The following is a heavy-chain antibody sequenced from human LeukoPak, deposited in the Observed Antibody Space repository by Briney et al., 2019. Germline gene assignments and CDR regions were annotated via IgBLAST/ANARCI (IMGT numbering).Heavy chain of an antibody. Sequence: GGSLRLSCAASGFTFSNSYMSWVRQAPGKGLEWVSYISSSSSYTNSADSVKGRFTISRDNAKNSLYLQMNSLRAEDTAVYYCARDLGYCSGGSCYSSGFDYWGQGTLVTVSS. CDR1: GFTFSNSY. CDR2: ISSSSSYT. V-gene: IGHV3-11*06. D-gene: IGHD2-15*01. CDR3: ARDLGYCSGGSCYSSGFDY. J-gene: IGHJ4*02.